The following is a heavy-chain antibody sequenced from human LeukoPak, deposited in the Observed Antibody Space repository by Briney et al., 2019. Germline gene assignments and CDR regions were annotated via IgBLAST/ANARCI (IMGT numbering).Heavy chain of an antibody. CDR1: GGIFSSYA. CDR3: AGGDIAAADI. Sequence: SVKVSCKASGGIFSSYAFSWVRQAPGQGLEWMGRIIPISGRSNYAQKFQGRVTITTDESTRIVYMELRSLRSDDTAVYYCAGGDIAAADIWGQGTMVTVSS. J-gene: IGHJ3*02. V-gene: IGHV1-69*05. CDR2: IIPISGRS. D-gene: IGHD6-13*01.